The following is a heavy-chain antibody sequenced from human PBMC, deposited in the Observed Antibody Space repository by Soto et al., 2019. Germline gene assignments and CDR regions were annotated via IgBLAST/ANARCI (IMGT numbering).Heavy chain of an antibody. D-gene: IGHD2-8*01. CDR2: IYHSGST. CDR3: ARERIVLMVYAPYYMDV. J-gene: IGHJ6*03. V-gene: IGHV4-34*01. CDR1: GGSFSGYD. Sequence: SESLSLTCAVYGGSFSGYDGSWIRQPPEKGLEKIGEIYHSGSTNYNPSLKSRVTIPVDTSKNQFSLKLSSVTAADTAVYFCARERIVLMVYAPYYMDVWGKGTTVTVSS.